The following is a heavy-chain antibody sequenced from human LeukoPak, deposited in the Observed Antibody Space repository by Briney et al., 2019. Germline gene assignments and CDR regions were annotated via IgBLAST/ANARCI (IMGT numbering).Heavy chain of an antibody. D-gene: IGHD5-24*01. CDR1: GGTFISYA. CDR2: IIPIFGTA. Sequence: ASVKVSCKASGGTFISYAISWVRQAPGQGLEWMGGIIPIFGTANYAQKFQGRVTITADESTSTAYMELSSLRSEDTAVYYCARVFRRGYNPAAHFDYWGQGTLVTVSS. V-gene: IGHV1-69*13. J-gene: IGHJ4*02. CDR3: ARVFRRGYNPAAHFDY.